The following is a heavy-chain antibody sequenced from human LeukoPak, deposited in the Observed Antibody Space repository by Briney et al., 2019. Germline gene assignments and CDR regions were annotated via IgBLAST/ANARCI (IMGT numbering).Heavy chain of an antibody. D-gene: IGHD3-3*01. CDR3: ARGRYDFWSGSLPYFDY. Sequence: SETLSLNCTVSGGSISSYYWSWIRQPPGKGLEWIGYIYYSGSTNYNPSLKSRVTISVDTSKNQFSLKLSSVTAADTAVYYCARGRYDFWSGSLPYFDYWGQGTLVTVSS. CDR1: GGSISSYY. CDR2: IYYSGST. V-gene: IGHV4-59*01. J-gene: IGHJ4*02.